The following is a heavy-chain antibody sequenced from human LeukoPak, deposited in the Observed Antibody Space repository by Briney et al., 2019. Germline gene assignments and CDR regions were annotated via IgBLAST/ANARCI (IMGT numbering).Heavy chain of an antibody. CDR1: GHTFTSYY. CDR3: AREYDSSGYNSDY. D-gene: IGHD3-22*01. CDR2: INPSGGST. Sequence: ASVTVSCKASGHTFTSYYMHWVRQPPGQGLEWMGIINPSGGSTSSAQKFQGRVTMTMATSTSTNNMELNSLRSKDTAVYYYAREYDSSGYNSDYWGQGTVVTVSS. J-gene: IGHJ4*02. V-gene: IGHV1-46*01.